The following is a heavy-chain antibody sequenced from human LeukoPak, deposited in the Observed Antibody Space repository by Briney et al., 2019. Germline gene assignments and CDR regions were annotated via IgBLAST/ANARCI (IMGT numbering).Heavy chain of an antibody. J-gene: IGHJ6*03. D-gene: IGHD3-22*01. CDR2: IYTSGST. CDR1: GGSISSYY. CDR3: ARVSTMIVVVPPKGLYYYYMDV. Sequence: PSETLSLTCTVSGGSISSYYWSWIRQPAGKGLEWIGRIYTSGSTNYNPSLKSRVTMSVDTSKNQFSLKLSSVTAAVTAVYYCARVSTMIVVVPPKGLYYYYMDVWGKGTTVTVSS. V-gene: IGHV4-4*07.